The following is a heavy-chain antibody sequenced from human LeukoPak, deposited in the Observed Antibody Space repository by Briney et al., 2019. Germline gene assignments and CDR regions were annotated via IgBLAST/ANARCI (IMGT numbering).Heavy chain of an antibody. CDR3: ARAFEAGTAFY. J-gene: IGHJ4*02. D-gene: IGHD1-7*01. CDR1: GFTFSSYS. CDR2: ISSSSSYM. Sequence: GGSLRLSCAASGFTFSSYSMNWVRQAPGKGLEWVSSISSSSSYMYYADSVKGRFTISRDNAKNSLYLQMNSLRAEDTAVYYCARAFEAGTAFYWGQGTLVTVSS. V-gene: IGHV3-21*01.